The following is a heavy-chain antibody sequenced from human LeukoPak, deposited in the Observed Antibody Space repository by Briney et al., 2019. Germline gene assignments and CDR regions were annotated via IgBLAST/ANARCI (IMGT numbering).Heavy chain of an antibody. CDR3: VNGGSYLTK. CDR1: GSSISSY. CDR2: IYFTGTT. V-gene: IGHV4-59*01. J-gene: IGHJ4*02. D-gene: IGHD3-10*01. Sequence: SETLSLTCTVSGSSISSYWSWIRQSPGKGLEWIGYIYFTGTTNYNPSLKSRLTISIDTSRNQFSLKLSSATAADTAIYYCVNGGSYLTKWGQGTLVTVSS.